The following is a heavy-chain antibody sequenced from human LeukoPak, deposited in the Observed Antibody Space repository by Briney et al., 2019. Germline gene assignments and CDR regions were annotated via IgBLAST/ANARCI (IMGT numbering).Heavy chain of an antibody. CDR3: ARGSRVVGAYWFDP. J-gene: IGHJ5*02. Sequence: SETLSLTCTVSGGSISSYYWSWIRQPPGKGLEWIGYIYYSGSTNYNPSLKSRVTISVDTSKNQFSLKLSSVTAADTAVYYCARGSRVVGAYWFDPWGQGTLVTVSS. D-gene: IGHD1-26*01. V-gene: IGHV4-59*12. CDR2: IYYSGST. CDR1: GGSISSYY.